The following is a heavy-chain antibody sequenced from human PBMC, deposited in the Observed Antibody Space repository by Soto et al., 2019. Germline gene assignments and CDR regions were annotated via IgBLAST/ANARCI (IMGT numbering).Heavy chain of an antibody. CDR1: GYTFTGYY. Sequence: GASVKVSCKASGYTFTGYYMHWVRQAPGQGLEWMGWINPNSGGTNYAQKFQGWVTMTRDTSISTAYMELSRLRSDDTAVYYCARAHSTYASDAFDIWGQGTMVTVSS. V-gene: IGHV1-2*04. D-gene: IGHD4-4*01. J-gene: IGHJ3*02. CDR3: ARAHSTYASDAFDI. CDR2: INPNSGGT.